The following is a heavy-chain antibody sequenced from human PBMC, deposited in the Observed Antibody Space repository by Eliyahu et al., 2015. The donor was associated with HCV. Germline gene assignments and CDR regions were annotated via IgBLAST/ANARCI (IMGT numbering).Heavy chain of an antibody. CDR1: GYLFSKFW. CDR3: ARRVSSGSGFDI. D-gene: IGHD3-10*01. Sequence: EVQLVQSGTEVKKPGXSLXISCETSGYLFSKFWIXWVRQTPGKGLEXMAIINPADSETRYSPSFEGQVTVSVDKSINTASLHWSSLRPSDSAMYFCARRVSSGSGFDIWGQGTLVSISP. V-gene: IGHV5-51*01. J-gene: IGHJ3*02. CDR2: INPADSET.